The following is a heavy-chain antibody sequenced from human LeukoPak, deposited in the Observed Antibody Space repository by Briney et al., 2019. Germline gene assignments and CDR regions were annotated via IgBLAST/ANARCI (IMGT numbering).Heavy chain of an antibody. CDR3: ARGSPMLRGRPFDY. D-gene: IGHD3-10*01. J-gene: IGHJ4*02. V-gene: IGHV3-53*01. CDR2: IYSGGST. Sequence: GGSLRLSCAASGFTFSSYEMNWVRQAPGKGLEWVSVIYSGGSTYYADSVKGRFTISRDNSKNTLYLQMNSLRAEDTAVYYCARGSPMLRGRPFDYWGQGTLVTVSS. CDR1: GFTFSSYE.